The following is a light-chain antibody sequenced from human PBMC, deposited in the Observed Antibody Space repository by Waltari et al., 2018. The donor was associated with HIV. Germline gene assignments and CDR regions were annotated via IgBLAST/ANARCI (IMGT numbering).Light chain of an antibody. CDR1: SSDFGDYNY. Sequence: QSALTQPPSASGSPGQSVTISCTGTSSDFGDYNYFSWYQQHPGKAPKVMIYEVTKRPSGVPDRFSGSKSGNTASLTVSGLQAEDEADYYCYSYAGSKGVFGTGTKVTVL. J-gene: IGLJ1*01. V-gene: IGLV2-8*01. CDR3: YSYAGSKGV. CDR2: EVT.